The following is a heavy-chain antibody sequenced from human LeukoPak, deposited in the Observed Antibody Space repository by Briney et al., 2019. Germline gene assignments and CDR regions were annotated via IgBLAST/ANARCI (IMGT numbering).Heavy chain of an antibody. CDR2: MNPNSGNT. Sequence: ASVKVSCKASGYTFTSYDINWVRQATGQGREWMGWMNPNSGNTGYAQKFQGRVTITRNTSISTAYMELSSLRSEDTAVYYCARTPPTVTTPHISFDYWGQGTLVTVSS. J-gene: IGHJ4*02. CDR1: GYTFTSYD. CDR3: ARTPPTVTTPHISFDY. D-gene: IGHD4-17*01. V-gene: IGHV1-8*03.